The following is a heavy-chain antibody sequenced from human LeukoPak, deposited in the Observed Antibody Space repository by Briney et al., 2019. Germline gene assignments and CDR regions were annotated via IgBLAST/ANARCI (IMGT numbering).Heavy chain of an antibody. Sequence: PSETLSLTCTVSGGSISSYYWSWIRQPAGKGLEWIGRIYTSGSTNYNPSLKSRVTMSVDTSKNQSSLKLSSVTAADTAVYYCAREGGGCSSTSCYAGDFDYWGQGTLVTVSS. J-gene: IGHJ4*02. D-gene: IGHD2-2*01. CDR1: GGSISSYY. CDR2: IYTSGST. V-gene: IGHV4-4*07. CDR3: AREGGGCSSTSCYAGDFDY.